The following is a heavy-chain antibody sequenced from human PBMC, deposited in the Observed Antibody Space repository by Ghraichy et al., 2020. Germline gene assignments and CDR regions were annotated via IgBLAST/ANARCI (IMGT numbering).Heavy chain of an antibody. D-gene: IGHD4-23*01. V-gene: IGHV3-23*01. CDR2: ISGSGGST. CDR1: GFTFSSYA. CDR3: AKDFRDYGGTALDY. J-gene: IGHJ4*02. Sequence: GGSLRLSCAASGFTFSSYAMSWVRQAPGKGLEWVSAISGSGGSTYYADSVKGRFTISRDNSKNTLYLQMNSLRAEDTAVYYCAKDFRDYGGTALDYWGQGTLVTVSS.